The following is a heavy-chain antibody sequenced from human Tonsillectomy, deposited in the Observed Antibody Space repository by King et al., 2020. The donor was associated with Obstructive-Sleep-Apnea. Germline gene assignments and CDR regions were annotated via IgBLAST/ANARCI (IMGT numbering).Heavy chain of an antibody. CDR3: AKKWVLGYSSGWYYFDY. Sequence: EVQLVESGGGLVQPGGSLRLSCAASGFTFSSYAMSWVRQAPGKGLEWVSAISGSGGSTYYADSVKGRFTISRDNSKNTVYLQMNSLRAEDTAVYYCAKKWVLGYSSGWYYFDYWGQGTLVTVSS. CDR1: GFTFSSYA. CDR2: ISGSGGST. J-gene: IGHJ4*02. D-gene: IGHD6-19*01. V-gene: IGHV3-23*04.